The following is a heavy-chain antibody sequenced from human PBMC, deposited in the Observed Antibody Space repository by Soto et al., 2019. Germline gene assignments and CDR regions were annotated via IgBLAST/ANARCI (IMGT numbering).Heavy chain of an antibody. CDR1: GFTFSSYW. CDR3: GPGTPYNPPSSAFGF. V-gene: IGHV3-7*02. D-gene: IGHD1-1*01. J-gene: IGHJ4*02. CDR2: IKQDGSEK. Sequence: EVQLVESGGGLVQPGGSLRLSCAASGFTFSSYWMSWVRQAPGKGLEWVANIKQDGSEKYYVDSVKGRFTISRDNAKNSLVLEKNRLRAEGPAVYFWGPGTPYNPPSSAFGFRGQGTLGNVS.